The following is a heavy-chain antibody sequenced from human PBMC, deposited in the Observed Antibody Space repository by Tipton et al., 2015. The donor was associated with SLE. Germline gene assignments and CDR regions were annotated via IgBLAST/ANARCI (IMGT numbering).Heavy chain of an antibody. J-gene: IGHJ3*01. CDR1: GASIKSGSYF. CDR3: ARETVAADGALVV. V-gene: IGHV4-61*02. D-gene: IGHD4/OR15-4a*01. CDR2: MFSSGDT. Sequence: TLSLTCTVSGASIKSGSYFWTWIRQPAGKGLEWIGRMFSSGDTNYNPSLKSRLTLSVDTSKNQSSLTVNSVTAADTAVYYCARETVAADGALVVWGQGTMVTVSS.